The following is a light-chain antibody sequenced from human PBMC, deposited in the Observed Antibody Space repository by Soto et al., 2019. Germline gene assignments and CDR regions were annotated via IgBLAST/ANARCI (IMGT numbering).Light chain of an antibody. CDR3: QQYYSTPLT. V-gene: IGKV4-1*01. Sequence: DIVMTQSPDSLAVSLGERATINCKSSQSVLYSSNNKNYLAWYQQKPGQPPKLLIYWASTRESGVPDRFSGSGSGTDFTLTISSLQAEHVAVYYCQQYYSTPLTFGQGTKVEIK. CDR2: WAS. J-gene: IGKJ1*01. CDR1: QSVLYSSNNKNY.